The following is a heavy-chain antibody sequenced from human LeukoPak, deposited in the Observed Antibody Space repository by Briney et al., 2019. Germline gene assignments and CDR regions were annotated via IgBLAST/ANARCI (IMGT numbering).Heavy chain of an antibody. D-gene: IGHD2-21*02. CDR2: IYAGGST. CDR3: ARGGGAYCGDDCYRNFDY. Sequence: GESLRLSCAVSGLTVSSTYMSWVHQAPGKGLEWVSVIYAGGSTYYADSVKGRFTISRDNSKNTLHLQMNSLRPEDTAVYYRARGGGAYCGDDCYRNFDYWGQGALVTVSS. V-gene: IGHV3-66*02. J-gene: IGHJ4*02. CDR1: GLTVSSTY.